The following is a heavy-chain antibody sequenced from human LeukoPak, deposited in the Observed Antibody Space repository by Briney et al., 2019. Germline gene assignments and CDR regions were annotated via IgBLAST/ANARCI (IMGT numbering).Heavy chain of an antibody. J-gene: IGHJ4*02. Sequence: GGSLRLSCAASGFTLSSNYMSWVRQAPGKGLMWVSRISPDGITTAYADSVKGRFTIFRDNAKNTLYLQLGSLRGEDSGVYYWVRSGASVGSTWTLDSWGQGVLVTVST. CDR2: ISPDGITT. D-gene: IGHD3/OR15-3a*01. CDR3: VRSGASVGSTWTLDS. CDR1: GFTLSSNY. V-gene: IGHV3-74*01.